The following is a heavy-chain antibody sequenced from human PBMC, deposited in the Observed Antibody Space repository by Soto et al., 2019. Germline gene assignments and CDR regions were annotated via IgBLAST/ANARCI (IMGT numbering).Heavy chain of an antibody. CDR3: ARVLGAVAGSIGEFDY. D-gene: IGHD6-19*01. CDR1: GFIFDDYG. Sequence: GGSLRLSCAASGFIFDDYGMSWVRQAPGKGLEWVSGINWNGGNTNYADSVKGRFTISRDNAKSSLYLQMNSLRAEDTALYHCARVLGAVAGSIGEFDYWGQGTLVTVSS. CDR2: INWNGGNT. J-gene: IGHJ4*02. V-gene: IGHV3-20*01.